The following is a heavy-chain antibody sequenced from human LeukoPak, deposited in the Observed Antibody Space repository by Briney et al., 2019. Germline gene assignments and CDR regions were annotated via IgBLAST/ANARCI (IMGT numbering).Heavy chain of an antibody. CDR2: ISYDGSNK. CDR3: AKERSSSGFDP. Sequence: PGGSLRLSCAASGFTFSSYGMHWVRQAPGKGLEWVAVISYDGSNKYYADSVKGRFTISRDNSKNTLYLQMNSLRAEDTAVYYCAKERSSSGFDPWGQGTLVTVSS. V-gene: IGHV3-30*18. D-gene: IGHD6-6*01. CDR1: GFTFSSYG. J-gene: IGHJ5*02.